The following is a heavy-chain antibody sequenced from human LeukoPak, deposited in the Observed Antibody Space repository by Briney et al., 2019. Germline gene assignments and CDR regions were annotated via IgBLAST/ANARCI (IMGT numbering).Heavy chain of an antibody. Sequence: GGSLRLSCAASGFTFRKYWMAWVRQAQGRGLEWVATIAANGNDKDYEEALQGRFTISREKSRNSLSLRIDSLRAEDTAQYYCAREVFFQFDNWGQGALVTVSS. J-gene: IGHJ4*02. CDR2: IAANGNDK. CDR3: AREVFFQFDN. CDR1: GFTFRKYW. V-gene: IGHV3-7*03.